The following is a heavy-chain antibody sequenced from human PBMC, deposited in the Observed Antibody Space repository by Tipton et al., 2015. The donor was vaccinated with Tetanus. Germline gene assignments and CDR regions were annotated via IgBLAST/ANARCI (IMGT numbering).Heavy chain of an antibody. D-gene: IGHD3-10*01. CDR3: AGSQSWFAFDT. CDR2: IYSSGSA. Sequence: TLSLTCSVSDGSSRNYYWSWIRQPPGKGLEWIGNIYSSGSANYNPPLRSRVTISVAASKDRFSLKMISVTPADTAVYYCAGSQSWFAFDTWGQGTIVTVSS. J-gene: IGHJ3*02. CDR1: DGSSRNYY. V-gene: IGHV4-59*01.